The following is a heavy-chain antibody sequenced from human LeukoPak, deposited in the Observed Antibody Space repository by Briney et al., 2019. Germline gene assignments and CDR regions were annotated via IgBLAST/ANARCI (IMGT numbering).Heavy chain of an antibody. Sequence: GGSLRLSCAASGFTFSSYAMSWVRQAPGKGLEWVSAISGSGGSTYYADSVKGRFTISRDNSKNSLYLQMNSLRAEDTAVYYCARDRRSYYYDSSGYYRFDYWGQGTLVTVSS. D-gene: IGHD3-22*01. CDR3: ARDRRSYYYDSSGYYRFDY. V-gene: IGHV3-23*01. J-gene: IGHJ4*02. CDR2: ISGSGGST. CDR1: GFTFSSYA.